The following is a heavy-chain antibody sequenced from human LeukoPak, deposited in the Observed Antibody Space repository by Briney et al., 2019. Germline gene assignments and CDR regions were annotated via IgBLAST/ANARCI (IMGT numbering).Heavy chain of an antibody. Sequence: ASVKVSCKASGYTFTSYGISWLRQAPGQGLEWMGWISAYNGNTNYAQKLQGRVTMTTATSTSTAYMELRSLRSDDTAVYYCARTYCSSTSCYGALIGYWGQGTLVTVSS. D-gene: IGHD2-2*01. J-gene: IGHJ4*02. V-gene: IGHV1-18*01. CDR1: GYTFTSYG. CDR2: ISAYNGNT. CDR3: ARTYCSSTSCYGALIGY.